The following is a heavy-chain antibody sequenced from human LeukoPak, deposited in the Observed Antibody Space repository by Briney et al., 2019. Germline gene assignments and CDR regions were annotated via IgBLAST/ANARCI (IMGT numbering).Heavy chain of an antibody. CDR2: IKTDGTEK. Sequence: GGSLRHSRAGTGFAFLSSLLSGLRQAPGKGLEWLANIKTDGTEKFYVDSVKGRFTISRDNAKNSMYLQLNSLRAEDTALYYCASASLGGESIVCGQAALVTVSS. CDR1: GFAFLSSL. V-gene: IGHV3-7*05. D-gene: IGHD2-21*01. CDR3: ASASLGGESIV. J-gene: IGHJ4*02.